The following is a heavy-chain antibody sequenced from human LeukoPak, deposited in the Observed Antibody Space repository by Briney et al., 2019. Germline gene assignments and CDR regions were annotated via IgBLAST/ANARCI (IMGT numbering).Heavy chain of an antibody. CDR2: MNPNSGNT. Sequence: ASVKVSCKASGYTFSSYDINWVRQATGQGPEWMGWMNPNSGNTGYAQKLQGRLIMTTNTSISTGYMELSSLTSEDTAMYYCARGRNERDLRLLLYWGQGTLVTVSS. D-gene: IGHD3-16*01. J-gene: IGHJ4*02. CDR1: GYTFSSYD. V-gene: IGHV1-8*01. CDR3: ARGRNERDLRLLLY.